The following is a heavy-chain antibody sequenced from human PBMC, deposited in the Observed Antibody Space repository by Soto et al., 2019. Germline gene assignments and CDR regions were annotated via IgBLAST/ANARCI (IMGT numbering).Heavy chain of an antibody. V-gene: IGHV1-18*01. CDR1: GYTFTSYG. Sequence: QVQLVQSGAEVKKPGASVKVSCKASGYTFTSYGFSWVRQAPGQVLEWMGWISAYNGNTNYAQKMQGRLTMTTDTARSTAYMGRRSVRFDDTAVYYCAWGADWDYGMDVWGQGTTVTVSS. CDR2: ISAYNGNT. J-gene: IGHJ6*02. D-gene: IGHD1-26*01. CDR3: AWGADWDYGMDV.